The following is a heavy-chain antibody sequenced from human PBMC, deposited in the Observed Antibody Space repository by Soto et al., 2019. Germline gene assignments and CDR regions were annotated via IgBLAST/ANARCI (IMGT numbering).Heavy chain of an antibody. D-gene: IGHD6-13*01. V-gene: IGHV1-3*04. CDR2: INTAKENT. J-gene: IGHJ4*02. CDR3: ARGNSWSDFDY. CDR1: GYTFTSFS. Sequence: QVQLVQSGAEVKKPGASGKVSCKASGYTFTSFSLHWVRQAPGQRLEWMGWINTAKENTKFSQKFQGRVTITRDTSASIVYMELSSLRSEDTAVYYCARGNSWSDFDYWGQGTLVTVSS.